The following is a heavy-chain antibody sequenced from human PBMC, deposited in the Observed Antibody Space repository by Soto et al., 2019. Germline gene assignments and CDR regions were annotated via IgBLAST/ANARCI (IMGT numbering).Heavy chain of an antibody. CDR3: AHAGDYVLLTFDL. CDR1: GFSFSSYNMG. D-gene: IGHD4-17*01. Sequence: PARTVAIACESPGFSFSSYNMGVAWIRQPPGKALEWLALIYWDDDKRYSPSLKDRLAISKDTSSNQVVLTITNMDPGDTATYFCAHAGDYVLLTFDLWGPGTLVTVYS. CDR2: IYWDDDK. J-gene: IGHJ4*02. V-gene: IGHV2-5*02.